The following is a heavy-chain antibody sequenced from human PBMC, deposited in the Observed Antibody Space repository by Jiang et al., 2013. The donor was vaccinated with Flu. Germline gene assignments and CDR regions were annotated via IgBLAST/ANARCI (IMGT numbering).Heavy chain of an antibody. D-gene: IGHD3/OR15-3a*01. CDR3: ARTWTFYYFDY. CDR1: GFTFSSYG. V-gene: IGHV3-33*01. Sequence: VQLLESGGGVVQPGRSLRLSCAASGFTFSSYGMHWVRQAPGKGLEWVAVIWYDGSNKYYADSVKGRFTISRDNSKNTLYLQMNSLRAEDTAVYYCARTWTFYYFDYWGQGTLVTVSS. J-gene: IGHJ4*02. CDR2: IWYDGSNK.